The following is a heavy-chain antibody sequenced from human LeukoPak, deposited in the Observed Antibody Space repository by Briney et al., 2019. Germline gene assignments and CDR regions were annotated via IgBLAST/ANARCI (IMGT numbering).Heavy chain of an antibody. J-gene: IGHJ6*02. CDR3: ARDVDTADWYYYYGMDV. V-gene: IGHV3-21*01. D-gene: IGHD5-18*01. CDR1: GFTFSSYS. Sequence: GGSLRLSCAASGFTFSSYSMNWVRQAPGKGLEWVSSISSSSSYIYYADSVKGRFTISRDNAKNSLYLQMNSLRAEDTAVYYYARDVDTADWYYYYGMDVWGQGTTVTVSS. CDR2: ISSSSSYI.